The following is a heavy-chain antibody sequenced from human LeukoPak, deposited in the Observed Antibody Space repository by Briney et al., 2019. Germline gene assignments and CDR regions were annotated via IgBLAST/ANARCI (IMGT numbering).Heavy chain of an antibody. V-gene: IGHV3-7*03. CDR1: GFTFSSYW. D-gene: IGHD2-2*01. CDR3: ARDGEIKDIVVVPAAGPYYYGMDV. J-gene: IGHJ6*02. Sequence: GGSLRLSCAASGFTFSSYWMSWVRQAPGKGLEWVANIKQDGSEKYYVDSVKGRFTISRDNAKNSLYLQMNSLRAEDTAVYYCARDGEIKDIVVVPAAGPYYYGMDVWGQGTTVTVSS. CDR2: IKQDGSEK.